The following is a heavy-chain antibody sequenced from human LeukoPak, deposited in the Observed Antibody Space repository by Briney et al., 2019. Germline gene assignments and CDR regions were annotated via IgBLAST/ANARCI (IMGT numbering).Heavy chain of an antibody. V-gene: IGHV3-33*03. J-gene: IGHJ4*02. D-gene: IGHD2/OR15-2a*01. Sequence: PGRSLRLSCAASGFTFSSYGMHWVRQAPGKGLEWVAVIWYDGSNKYYADSVKGRFTISRDNAKNSLYLQMNSLRAEDTALYYCAKPGGVREYYPFDYWGQGTLVTVSS. CDR1: GFTFSSYG. CDR3: AKPGGVREYYPFDY. CDR2: IWYDGSNK.